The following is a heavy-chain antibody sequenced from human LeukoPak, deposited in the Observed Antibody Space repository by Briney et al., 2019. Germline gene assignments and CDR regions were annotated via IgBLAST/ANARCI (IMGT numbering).Heavy chain of an antibody. CDR1: GFTFSSYD. CDR2: IRPSGANT. CDR3: ARVAGWHWFDP. D-gene: IGHD6-19*01. Sequence: GGSLRLSCAVSGFTFSSYDMTWVRQTPGRGLEWVSSIRPSGANTYYGDSVKGRFTISRDNSKNTVYLQMNNMRVDDTAVYYCARVAGWHWFDPWGQGTLVTVSS. J-gene: IGHJ5*02. V-gene: IGHV3-23*01.